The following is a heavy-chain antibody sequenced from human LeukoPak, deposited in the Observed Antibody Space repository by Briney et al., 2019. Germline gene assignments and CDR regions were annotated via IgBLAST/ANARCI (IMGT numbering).Heavy chain of an antibody. Sequence: SETLSLTCAVYGGSFSGDSWSWIREAPGKGLGWIGGMSHTVGSKYNSSLKSRVTISADTSKNQFSLRLHSVTAADTAVYYCARHVHVSMIVVIRSEYFDYWGRGTLDSVSS. V-gene: IGHV4-34*01. CDR2: MSHTVGS. D-gene: IGHD3-22*01. J-gene: IGHJ4*02. CDR1: GGSFSGDS. CDR3: ARHVHVSMIVVIRSEYFDY.